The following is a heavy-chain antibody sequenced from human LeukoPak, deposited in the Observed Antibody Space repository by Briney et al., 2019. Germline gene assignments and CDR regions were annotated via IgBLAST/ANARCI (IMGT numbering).Heavy chain of an antibody. D-gene: IGHD6-19*01. Sequence: PSETLSLTCTVSGGSISSYYWSWIRQPPGKGLEWIGYIYYSGSTNYNPSLKSRVTISVDTSKNQFSLKLSSVTAADTAVYYCARIIAVAGTGDWFDPWGKGTLVTVSS. CDR1: GGSISSYY. CDR3: ARIIAVAGTGDWFDP. CDR2: IYYSGST. V-gene: IGHV4-59*01. J-gene: IGHJ5*02.